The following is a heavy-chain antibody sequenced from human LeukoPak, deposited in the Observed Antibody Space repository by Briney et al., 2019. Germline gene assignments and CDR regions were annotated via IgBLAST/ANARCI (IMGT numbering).Heavy chain of an antibody. Sequence: GGSLRLSCAASRFTFSSYGMHWVRQAPGKGLEWVTFIRDDGSNKYYADSVKGRFIISRDNSKNTLYVQMNSLRAEDTAVYYCAKDASGYEFDYWGQGTLVTVSS. CDR1: RFTFSSYG. CDR2: IRDDGSNK. CDR3: AKDASGYEFDY. V-gene: IGHV3-30*02. J-gene: IGHJ4*02. D-gene: IGHD5-12*01.